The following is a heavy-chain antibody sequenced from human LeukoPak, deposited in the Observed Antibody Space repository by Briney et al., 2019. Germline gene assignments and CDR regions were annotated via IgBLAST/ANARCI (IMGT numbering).Heavy chain of an antibody. J-gene: IGHJ4*02. CDR2: INHSGST. V-gene: IGHV4-34*01. D-gene: IGHD6-6*01. CDR1: GGSFSGYY. CDR3: AGGQSQGVAARAYFDY. Sequence: SETLSLTCAVYGGSFSGYYWSWIRQPPGKGLEWIGEINHSGSTNYNPSLKSRVTISVDTSKNQFSLKLSSVTAADTAVYYCAGGQSQGVAARAYFDYWGQGTLVTVSS.